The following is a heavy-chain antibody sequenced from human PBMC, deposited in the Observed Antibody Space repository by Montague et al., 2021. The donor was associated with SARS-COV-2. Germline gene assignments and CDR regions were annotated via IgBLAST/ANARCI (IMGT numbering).Heavy chain of an antibody. CDR2: IYYSGNT. D-gene: IGHD3-3*01. CDR1: GGSISSSNYY. Sequence: SETLSLTCTVSGGSISSSNYYWGWIRQPPGKGLEWIGSIYYSGNTYYTPSLKSRVTISVDTSKNQFSLRLSSVTAADTAVYYCARHSGRDTILGVVIIFDAFDIWGQGTMVTVSS. CDR3: ARHSGRDTILGVVIIFDAFDI. V-gene: IGHV4-39*01. J-gene: IGHJ3*02.